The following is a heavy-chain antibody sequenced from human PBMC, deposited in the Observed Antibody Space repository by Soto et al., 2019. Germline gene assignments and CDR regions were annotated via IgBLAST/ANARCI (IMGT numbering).Heavy chain of an antibody. CDR3: ARDPPEYSSSSAHYGMDV. D-gene: IGHD6-6*01. V-gene: IGHV1-69*13. CDR1: GGTFSNYA. CDR2: IIPIFGTA. Sequence: GASVKVSCKASGGTFSNYAISWVRQAPGQGLEWMGGIIPIFGTANYAQKFQGRVTLTADESTSTAYMELSSLRSEETAVYYCARDPPEYSSSSAHYGMDVWGQGTTVTVSS. J-gene: IGHJ6*02.